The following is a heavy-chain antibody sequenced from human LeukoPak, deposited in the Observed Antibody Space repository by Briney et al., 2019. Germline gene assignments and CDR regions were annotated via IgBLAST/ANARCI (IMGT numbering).Heavy chain of an antibody. Sequence: APLNDTCTATGYTFISYDFSWLRQPHRQGKEVMGWISAYNGNTNYAQKLQGRVTMTTDTSTSTAYMELRSLRSDATAVYYCARWRRRDEYGDHWGQGTLVTVSS. J-gene: IGHJ4*02. CDR3: ARWRRRDEYGDH. CDR2: ISAYNGNT. D-gene: IGHD4-17*01. CDR1: GYTFISYD. V-gene: IGHV1-18*01.